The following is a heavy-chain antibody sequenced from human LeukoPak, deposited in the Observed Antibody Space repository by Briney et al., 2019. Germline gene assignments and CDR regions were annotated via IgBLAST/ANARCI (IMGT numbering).Heavy chain of an antibody. CDR1: GGSISSFY. CDR2: IYYSGST. J-gene: IGHJ5*02. Sequence: SETLSLTCTVSGGSISSFYWSWIRQPPGKGLEWIGYIYYSGSTNYNPSLKSRVTISVDTSKNQFSLKLSSVTAADTAVYYCARVYGDRNWFDPWGQGTLVTVSS. D-gene: IGHD4-17*01. V-gene: IGHV4-59*01. CDR3: ARVYGDRNWFDP.